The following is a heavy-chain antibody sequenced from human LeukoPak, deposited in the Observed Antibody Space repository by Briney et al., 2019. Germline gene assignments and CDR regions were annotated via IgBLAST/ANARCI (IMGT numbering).Heavy chain of an antibody. D-gene: IGHD5-12*01. CDR2: INPNSGGT. J-gene: IGHJ4*02. CDR1: GYTFTDNY. CDR3: ARDLSGYDSAFDY. V-gene: IGHV1-2*02. Sequence: ASVKVSCKASGYTFTDNYIHWVRQAPGQGLEWMGWINPNSGGTNSAQKFQGRVTMTRDTSISTAYVELSRLRSDDTAVYYCARDLSGYDSAFDYWGQGTLVTVSS.